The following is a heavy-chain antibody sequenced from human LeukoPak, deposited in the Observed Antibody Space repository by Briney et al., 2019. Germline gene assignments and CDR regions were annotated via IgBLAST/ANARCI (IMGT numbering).Heavy chain of an antibody. J-gene: IGHJ4*02. Sequence: SETLSLTCAVYGGSFSGYYWSWIRQPPGKGLEWIGEINHSGSTNYNPSLKSRVTISVDTSKNQFSLKLSSVTAADTAVYYCARVSITIFGVVTFFDYWGQGTLVTVSS. CDR2: INHSGST. V-gene: IGHV4-34*01. CDR3: ARVSITIFGVVTFFDY. CDR1: GGSFSGYY. D-gene: IGHD3-3*01.